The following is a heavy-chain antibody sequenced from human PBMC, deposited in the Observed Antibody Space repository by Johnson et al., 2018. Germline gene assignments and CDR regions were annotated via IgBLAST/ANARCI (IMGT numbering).Heavy chain of an antibody. J-gene: IGHJ3*02. Sequence: VQLVQSGGGLVQPGGSLRLSCAASGFTFSNYAMHWVRQAPGKRLEYVSGISSGDGTGIFYASSVKGRFTISRDNSKNMLYLQMGSLRAEDTAVYYCFAGNARSNAAFDMWGQGTMVIVSS. V-gene: IGHV3-64*01. CDR1: GFTFSNYA. CDR2: ISSGDGTGI. CDR3: FAGNARSNAAFDM. D-gene: IGHD2-8*01.